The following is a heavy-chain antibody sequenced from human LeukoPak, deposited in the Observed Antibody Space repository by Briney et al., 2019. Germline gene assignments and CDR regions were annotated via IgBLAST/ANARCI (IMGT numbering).Heavy chain of an antibody. Sequence: PGGSLRLSCAVSGFTFSSYAMTWVRQAPGKGLEWVSSISGSGGSTYYADSVKGRFTISRDNAKNSMYLQMNSLRAGDTAVYYCAREGEAGTGAYDIWGQGTMVTVSS. CDR3: AREGEAGTGAYDI. CDR2: ISGSGGST. CDR1: GFTFSSYA. V-gene: IGHV3-23*01. D-gene: IGHD6-19*01. J-gene: IGHJ3*02.